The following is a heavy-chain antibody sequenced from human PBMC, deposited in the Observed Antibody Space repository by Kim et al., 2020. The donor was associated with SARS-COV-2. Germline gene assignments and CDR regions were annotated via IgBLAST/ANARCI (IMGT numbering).Heavy chain of an antibody. CDR2: ISSSSSYI. CDR3: ARAEAGWGSGRTGMDV. CDR1: GFTFSSYS. D-gene: IGHD3-10*01. Sequence: GGSLRLSCAASGFTFSSYSMNWVRQAPGKGLEWVSSISSSSSYIYYADSVKGRFTISRDNAKNSLYLQMNSLRAEDTAGYYCARAEAGWGSGRTGMDVWGQGTTVTVSS. J-gene: IGHJ6*01. V-gene: IGHV3-21*01.